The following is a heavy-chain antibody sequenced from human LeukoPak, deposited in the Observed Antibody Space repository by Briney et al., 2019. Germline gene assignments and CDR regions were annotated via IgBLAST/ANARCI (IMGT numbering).Heavy chain of an antibody. V-gene: IGHV4-31*03. D-gene: IGHD6-6*01. J-gene: IGHJ6*03. Sequence: SETLSLTCTVSGGSISSGGYYWSWIRQHPGKGLEWIGYIYYSGSTYYNPSLKSRVTISVDTSKNQFSLKLSSVTAADTAVYYCASSFSSSSDPFYYYYYMDVWGKGTTVTVSS. CDR1: GGSISSGGYY. CDR2: IYYSGST. CDR3: ASSFSSSSDPFYYYYYMDV.